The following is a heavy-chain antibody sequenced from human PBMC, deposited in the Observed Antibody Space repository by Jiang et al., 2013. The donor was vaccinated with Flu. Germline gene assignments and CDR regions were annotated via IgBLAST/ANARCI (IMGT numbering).Heavy chain of an antibody. CDR2: ITSDGTNT. Sequence: VQLVESGGGSVQPGGSLRLSCVVSGLTFSDYWMHWVRQSPGKGLVWVSGITSDGTNTFYADSVKGRFTISRDNSKYTLYLQMNSLRAEDSGVYYCARYPRTVRGVNRWFDSWGQGRPGPPSPQ. D-gene: IGHD3-10*01. J-gene: IGHJ5*01. CDR1: GLTFSDYW. V-gene: IGHV3-74*01. CDR3: ARYPRTVRGVNRWFDS.